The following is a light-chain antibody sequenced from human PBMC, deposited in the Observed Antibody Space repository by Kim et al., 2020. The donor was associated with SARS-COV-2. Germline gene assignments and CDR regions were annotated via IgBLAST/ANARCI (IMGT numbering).Light chain of an antibody. CDR3: QQSYSTLALT. CDR2: AAS. Sequence: SVGDRVTITCRASQSISSYLNWYQQKPGKAPKLLIYAASSLQSGVPSRFSGSGSGTDFTLSISSLQPEDFATYYCQQSYSTLALTFGGGTKVDIK. J-gene: IGKJ4*01. CDR1: QSISSY. V-gene: IGKV1-39*01.